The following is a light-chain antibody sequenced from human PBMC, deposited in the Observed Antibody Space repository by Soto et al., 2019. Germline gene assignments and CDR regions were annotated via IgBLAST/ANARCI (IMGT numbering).Light chain of an antibody. CDR2: AAS. V-gene: IGKV1-27*01. J-gene: IGKJ1*01. CDR3: QQYTSYPRA. Sequence: IQRTQSPSALSDSLPGRVTITCRASQGISNYLAWYQQKPGKVPKLLIYAASTLQSGVPSRFSGSGSGTEFTLTISSLQPDDFATYYCQQYTSYPRAFGQGTNVDIK. CDR1: QGISNY.